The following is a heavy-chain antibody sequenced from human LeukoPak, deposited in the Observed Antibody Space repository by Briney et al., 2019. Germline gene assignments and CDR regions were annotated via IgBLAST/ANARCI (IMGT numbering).Heavy chain of an antibody. CDR3: ARSTMFRGIGNFDC. CDR2: IRYDGSNK. J-gene: IGHJ4*02. D-gene: IGHD3-10*01. Sequence: PGGSLRLSCAASGFTFSSYGMHWVRQAPGKGLEWVAFIRYDGSNKYYADSVKGRFTISRDNSKNTLYLQMNNLGAEDTAVYYCARSTMFRGIGNFDCWGQGTLVTVSS. V-gene: IGHV3-30*02. CDR1: GFTFSSYG.